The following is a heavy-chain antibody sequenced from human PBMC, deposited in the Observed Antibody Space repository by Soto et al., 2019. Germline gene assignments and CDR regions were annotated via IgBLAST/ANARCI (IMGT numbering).Heavy chain of an antibody. Sequence: LSLTCTVSGGSISSYYWSWIRQPPGKGLEWIGYIYYSGSTNYNPSLKSRVTISVDTSKNQFSLKLSSVTAADTAVYYCARVGDTAMVMAYYYGMDVWGQGTTVTVSS. D-gene: IGHD5-18*01. CDR3: ARVGDTAMVMAYYYGMDV. CDR2: IYYSGST. J-gene: IGHJ6*02. CDR1: GGSISSYY. V-gene: IGHV4-59*01.